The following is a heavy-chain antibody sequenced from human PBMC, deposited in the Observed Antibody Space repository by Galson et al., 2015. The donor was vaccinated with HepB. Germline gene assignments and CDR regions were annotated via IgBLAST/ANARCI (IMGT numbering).Heavy chain of an antibody. D-gene: IGHD6-19*01. Sequence: SLRLSCAASGFTFSGSAIHWVRQASGKGLEWIGRIRRKANSYATGYAASVKGRFTLSSDDSKNTAYLQMNSLKTEDTAVYYCTRRGDSGWYGKEDYWGQGTLVTVPS. CDR1: GFTFSGSA. J-gene: IGHJ4*02. V-gene: IGHV3-73*01. CDR2: IRRKANSYAT. CDR3: TRRGDSGWYGKEDY.